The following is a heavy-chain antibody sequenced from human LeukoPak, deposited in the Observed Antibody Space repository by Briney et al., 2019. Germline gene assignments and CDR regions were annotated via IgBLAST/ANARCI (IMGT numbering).Heavy chain of an antibody. CDR2: IYPGDSDT. CDR3: ARLTVRGYYDSSGYPSDAFDI. D-gene: IGHD3-22*01. V-gene: IGHV5-51*01. Sequence: GESLKISCKGSGYIFTSCSIGWVRQVPGKGLEWMGIIYPGDSDTRYSPSFQGQVTISADKSISTAYLQWSSLKVSDTAMYYCARLTVRGYYDSSGYPSDAFDIWGQGTMVTVSS. CDR1: GYIFTSCS. J-gene: IGHJ3*02.